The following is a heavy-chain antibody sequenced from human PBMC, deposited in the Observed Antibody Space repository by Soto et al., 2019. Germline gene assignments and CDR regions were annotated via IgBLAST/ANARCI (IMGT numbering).Heavy chain of an antibody. Sequence: ASVKVSCKASGYTFTSYYIHWVRQAPGQGLEWMGWINPITGGTNYAPKFQGRVTMTRDTSITTAYMELSRLRSDDTAVYYCARNYYDNSDRDYLDYWGQGTPVTVSS. CDR3: ARNYYDNSDRDYLDY. CDR1: GYTFTSYY. D-gene: IGHD3-22*01. J-gene: IGHJ4*02. CDR2: INPITGGT. V-gene: IGHV1-2*02.